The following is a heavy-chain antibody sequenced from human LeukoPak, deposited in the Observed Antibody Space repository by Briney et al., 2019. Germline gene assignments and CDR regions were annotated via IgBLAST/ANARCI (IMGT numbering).Heavy chain of an antibody. D-gene: IGHD6-13*01. Sequence: GGSLRLSCAASGFTFSSYAMSWVRQAPGKGLEWVAVIWYDGSNKYYADSVKGRFTISRDNSKNTLYLQMNSLRAEDTAVYYCATTEGGSSWDFDYWGQGTLVTVSS. J-gene: IGHJ4*02. CDR3: ATTEGGSSWDFDY. V-gene: IGHV3-33*08. CDR2: IWYDGSNK. CDR1: GFTFSSYA.